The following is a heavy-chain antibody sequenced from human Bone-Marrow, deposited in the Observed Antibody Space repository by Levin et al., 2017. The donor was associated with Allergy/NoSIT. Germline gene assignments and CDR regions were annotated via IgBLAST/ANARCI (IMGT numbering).Heavy chain of an antibody. CDR1: GASVSSTTNY. Sequence: GSLRLSCTVSGASVSSTTNYWAWIRQSPQKGLEWITTFYYRGTTYLNPSLRSRITVSVDTSKNEFSLKLSSVTAADTAVYFCARHQPVTGLYSPFDDWGQGTLVTVSS. J-gene: IGHJ4*02. CDR3: ARHQPVTGLYSPFDD. V-gene: IGHV4-39*01. CDR2: FYYRGTT. D-gene: IGHD6-19*01.